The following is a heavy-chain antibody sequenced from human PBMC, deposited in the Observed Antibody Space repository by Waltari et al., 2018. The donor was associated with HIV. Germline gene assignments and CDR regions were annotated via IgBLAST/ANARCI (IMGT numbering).Heavy chain of an antibody. J-gene: IGHJ6*02. D-gene: IGHD1-26*01. V-gene: IGHV4-39*07. Sequence: QVKLQESGPGLVKPSETLSLTCVVSGASMRSSSYFWGWIRQAPGKGLEWIGSMFYTGSSYYNPSLKSHVNISIDTLNNQFSLKMTSVTAADTAVYYCARDWDVTTACMDVWGQGTTVTVSS. CDR1: GASMRSSSYF. CDR2: MFYTGSS. CDR3: ARDWDVTTACMDV.